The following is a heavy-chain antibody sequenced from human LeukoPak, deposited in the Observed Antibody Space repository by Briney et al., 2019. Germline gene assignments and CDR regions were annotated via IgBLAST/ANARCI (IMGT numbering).Heavy chain of an antibody. D-gene: IGHD6-13*01. CDR3: ARTHSTSWYNLDY. V-gene: IGHV5-51*01. J-gene: IGHJ4*02. CDR2: IYPGDSDT. Sequence: GESLQISFEGSGYRFGSYWISWVRQMPGKGLEWMGIIYPGDSDTRYSPSFQGQVTISADKSISTAYLQWSSLKASDSAIYYCARTHSTSWYNLDYWGQGTLVTISS. CDR1: GYRFGSYW.